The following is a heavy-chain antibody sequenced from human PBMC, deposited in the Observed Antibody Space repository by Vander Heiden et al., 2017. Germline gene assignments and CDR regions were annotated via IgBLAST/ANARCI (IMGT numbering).Heavy chain of an antibody. CDR3: TTDLRWFGDLLLVS. Sequence: SVSNAWMNWVRQAPGKGLEWVGRIKSKTDGGTTDYAAPVKGRSTISRDDSKNTLYLQMNSLKTEDTAVYYCTTDLRWFGDLLLVSWGLGTLVTVSS. D-gene: IGHD3-10*01. J-gene: IGHJ4*02. CDR2: IKSKTDGGTT. V-gene: IGHV3-15*07. CDR1: SVSNAW.